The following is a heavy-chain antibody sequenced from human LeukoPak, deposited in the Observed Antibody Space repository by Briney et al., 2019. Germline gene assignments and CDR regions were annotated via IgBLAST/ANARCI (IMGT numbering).Heavy chain of an antibody. CDR3: ARAPCGNAFDY. J-gene: IGHJ4*02. Sequence: SVKVSCKASGGTFSSYTISWVRQAPGQGLEWMGRIIPILGIANYAQKFQGRVTITADKSTSTAYMELSSLRSEDTAVYYCARAPCGNAFDYWGQGTLVTVSS. D-gene: IGHD4-23*01. CDR2: IIPILGIA. V-gene: IGHV1-69*02. CDR1: GGTFSSYT.